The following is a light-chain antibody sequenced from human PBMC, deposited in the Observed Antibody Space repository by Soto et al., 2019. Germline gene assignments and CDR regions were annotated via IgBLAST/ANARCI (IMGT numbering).Light chain of an antibody. V-gene: IGLV2-14*01. J-gene: IGLJ2*01. Sequence: QSALTQPPSVSGSPGQSITISCTGTSSDVGGYNYVSWYQQHPGKAPKLIIYDVTKRPSGVSDRFSGSKSGNTASLTISGLQAEDEADYYCSSHTSSSTLVFGGGTKVTVL. CDR3: SSHTSSSTLV. CDR1: SSDVGGYNY. CDR2: DVT.